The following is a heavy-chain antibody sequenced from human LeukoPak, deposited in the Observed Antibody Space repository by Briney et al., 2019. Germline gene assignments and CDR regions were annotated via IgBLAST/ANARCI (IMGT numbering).Heavy chain of an antibody. Sequence: GGSLRLSCAASGFTVSSSYKSWVRQAPGKGLEWVSVIYSGGSTYYADSVKGRFTISRDNAKNTLYLQMNSLRAEDTAVYYCARRSAAKDAFDFWGQGTMVTVSS. J-gene: IGHJ3*01. CDR3: ARRSAAKDAFDF. CDR1: GFTVSSSY. V-gene: IGHV3-66*01. D-gene: IGHD6-25*01. CDR2: IYSGGST.